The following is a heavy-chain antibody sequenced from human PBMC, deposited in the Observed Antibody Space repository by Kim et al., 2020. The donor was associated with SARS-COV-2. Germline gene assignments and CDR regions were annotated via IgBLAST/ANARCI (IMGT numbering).Heavy chain of an antibody. CDR2: IIPIFGTA. D-gene: IGHD2-2*01. Sequence: SVKVSCKASGGTFSSYAISWVRQAPGQGLEWMGGIIPIFGTANYAQKFQGRVTITADESTSTAYMELSSLRSEDTAVYYCARAPKCSSTSCGGVRHDGLDVWGQGTTVTVSS. CDR1: GGTFSSYA. CDR3: ARAPKCSSTSCGGVRHDGLDV. J-gene: IGHJ6*02. V-gene: IGHV1-69*13.